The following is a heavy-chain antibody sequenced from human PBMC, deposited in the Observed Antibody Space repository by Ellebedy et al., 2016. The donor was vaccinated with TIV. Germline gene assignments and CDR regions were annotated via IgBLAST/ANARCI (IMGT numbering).Heavy chain of an antibody. J-gene: IGHJ4*02. V-gene: IGHV3-23*01. CDR2: ISSTGSRT. Sequence: GESLKISCAASGFTFSSYAMSWVRQAPGKGLEWVSTISSTGSRTYYADSVEGRFIISRDNSKKTLYLQMNSLRAEDTAVYYCVKGRGGGSDTSAPRYYFDYWGLGTLVTVSS. D-gene: IGHD3-22*01. CDR3: VKGRGGGSDTSAPRYYFDY. CDR1: GFTFSSYA.